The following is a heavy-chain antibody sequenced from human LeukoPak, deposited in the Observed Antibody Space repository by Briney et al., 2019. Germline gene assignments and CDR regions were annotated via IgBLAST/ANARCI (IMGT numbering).Heavy chain of an antibody. CDR2: IYSGGST. V-gene: IGHV3-66*01. CDR1: GFTVSSNY. CDR3: ARERGVDYYDSSGYSGFDY. Sequence: GGSLRLSCAASGFTVSSNYMSWVRQAPGKGLEWVSVIYSGGSTYYADSVKGRFTISRDNSKNTLYLQMNSLRAEDTAVYYCARERGVDYYDSSGYSGFDYWGQGTLVTVSS. J-gene: IGHJ4*02. D-gene: IGHD3-22*01.